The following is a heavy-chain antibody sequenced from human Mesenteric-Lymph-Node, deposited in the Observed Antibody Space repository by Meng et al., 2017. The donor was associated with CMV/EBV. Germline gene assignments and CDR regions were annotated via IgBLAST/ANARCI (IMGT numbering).Heavy chain of an antibody. Sequence: GESLKISCAASGFTVSSNYMSWVRQAPGKGLEWVSLIYSGGSTYYADSVKGRFTISRDNSKNTLYLQMNSLRAEDTALYYCAKDVGIKYYYYAMDVWGQGTTVTVSS. D-gene: IGHD1-14*01. J-gene: IGHJ6*02. V-gene: IGHV3-53*05. CDR1: GFTVSSNY. CDR3: AKDVGIKYYYYAMDV. CDR2: IYSGGST.